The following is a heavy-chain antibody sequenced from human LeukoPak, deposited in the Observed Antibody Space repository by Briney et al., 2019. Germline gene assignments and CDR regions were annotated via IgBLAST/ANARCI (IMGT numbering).Heavy chain of an antibody. V-gene: IGHV3-53*01. J-gene: IGHJ4*02. CDR1: GFTVSSNY. CDR2: IYSAGSK. Sequence: GGSLRLSCAASGFTVSSNYMSWVRQAPGKGLEWVSIIYSAGSKYYADSVRGRFTIYRDNSKNTVCLQMNSLRAEDTAVYYCASGGLGARKYYSDPFHYWGQGTLVTVSS. CDR3: ASGGLGARKYYSDPFHY. D-gene: IGHD3-10*01.